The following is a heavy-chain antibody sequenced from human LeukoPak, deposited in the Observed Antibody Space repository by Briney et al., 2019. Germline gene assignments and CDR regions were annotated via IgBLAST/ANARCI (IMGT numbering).Heavy chain of an antibody. Sequence: PGGSLRLSCAASGFTFSSYSMSWVRQAPGKGLEWLSYIGGSSSPIYYADFVKGRFTISRDNAKNSLYLQMNSLRAEDTAVYYCARGRQGYHFDYWGQGTLVTVSS. CDR3: ARGRQGYHFDY. V-gene: IGHV3-48*01. CDR1: GFTFSSYS. D-gene: IGHD5-18*01. CDR2: IGGSSSPI. J-gene: IGHJ4*02.